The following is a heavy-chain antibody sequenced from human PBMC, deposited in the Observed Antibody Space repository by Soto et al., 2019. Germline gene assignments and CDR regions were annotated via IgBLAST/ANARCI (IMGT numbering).Heavy chain of an antibody. J-gene: IGHJ4*02. CDR3: ARGQWLAFDY. CDR1: GGSFSGYY. CDR2: INHSGST. D-gene: IGHD6-19*01. V-gene: IGHV4-34*01. Sequence: SETLSLTCAVYGGSFSGYYWSWIRQPPGKGLEWIGEINHSGSTNYNPSLKSRVTISVDTSKNQFSLILNSVTAADTAVYYCARGQWLAFDYWGRGTLVTVS.